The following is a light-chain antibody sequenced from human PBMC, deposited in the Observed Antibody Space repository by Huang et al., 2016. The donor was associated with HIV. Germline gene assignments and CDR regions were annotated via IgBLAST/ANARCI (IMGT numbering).Light chain of an antibody. CDR2: DAS. CDR1: QSVGTN. J-gene: IGKJ2*01. CDR3: QRYT. Sequence: EVVLTQSPATLSLSPGGRATLSCRASQSVGTNLAWYQQKPGQAPRLLIFDASRRATGIPARFSGSGSGTDFTLTISSLEPEDFAVYYCQRYTFGQETKLEIK. V-gene: IGKV3-11*01.